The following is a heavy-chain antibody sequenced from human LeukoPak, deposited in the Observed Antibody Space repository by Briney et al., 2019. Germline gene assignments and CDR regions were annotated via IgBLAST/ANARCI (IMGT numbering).Heavy chain of an antibody. CDR1: EYTFTGYY. CDR2: INPNSGGT. D-gene: IGHD6-13*01. J-gene: IGHJ4*02. V-gene: IGHV1-2*02. CDR3: ARLSVSSWYPYLDY. Sequence: ASVKVSCKASEYTFTGYYMHWVRHSPEQGLEWMGWINPNSGGTNYAQKFQGRVTMTRDTSIGTAYMELNRLRSDDTAVYYCARLSVSSWYPYLDYWGQGSLVTVSS.